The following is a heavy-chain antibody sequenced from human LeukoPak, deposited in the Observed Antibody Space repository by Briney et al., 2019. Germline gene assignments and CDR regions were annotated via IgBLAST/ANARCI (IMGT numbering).Heavy chain of an antibody. CDR2: INPSGGST. CDR3: ARLGAAAVDY. Sequence: ASVKVSCKASGYTFTSYYMHWVRQAPGQGLEWMGIINPSGGSTSYAQKFQGRVTMTRDRSTSTVYMELSSLRFEDTAAYYCARLGAAAVDYWGQGTLVTVSS. V-gene: IGHV1-46*01. J-gene: IGHJ4*02. D-gene: IGHD6-13*01. CDR1: GYTFTSYY.